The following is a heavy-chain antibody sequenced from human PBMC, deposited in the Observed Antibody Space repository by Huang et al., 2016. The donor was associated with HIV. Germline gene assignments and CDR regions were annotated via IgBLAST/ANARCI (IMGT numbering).Heavy chain of an antibody. D-gene: IGHD3-16*01. Sequence: QVHLQQWGAGLLKPSETLSLTCAVYGGSFSGYYWNWIRQSPGKGLEWIGKINHGGITNYNPSRESRVTMSVDPSKKQFSLKLSSVSVADSAVYYCAREIMISFGGPFDPWGQGTLVIVSS. CDR2: INHGGIT. CDR1: GGSFSGYY. CDR3: AREIMISFGGPFDP. J-gene: IGHJ5*02. V-gene: IGHV4-34*01.